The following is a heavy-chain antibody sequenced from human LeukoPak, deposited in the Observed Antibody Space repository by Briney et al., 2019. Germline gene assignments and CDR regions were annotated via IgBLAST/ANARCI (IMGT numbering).Heavy chain of an antibody. CDR2: IRYDGSKK. Sequence: GGSLRLSCAASGFIFSSYGMHWVRQAPGKGLEGVAFIRYDGSKKYYADSVKGRFTISRDNSKNTLYLQMNSLRAEDTAVYYCAKGTKDYYGSGSFYLSRDHFISRWGQGTLVTVSS. J-gene: IGHJ4*02. CDR3: AKGTKDYYGSGSFYLSRDHFISR. V-gene: IGHV3-30*02. D-gene: IGHD3-10*01. CDR1: GFIFSSYG.